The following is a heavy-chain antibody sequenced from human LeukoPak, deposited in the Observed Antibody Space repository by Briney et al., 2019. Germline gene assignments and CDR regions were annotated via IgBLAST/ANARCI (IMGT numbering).Heavy chain of an antibody. Sequence: SVKVSCKASGFTFTSSAMQWVRQARGQRLEWIGWIVVGSGNTNYAQKFQERVTITRDMSTSTAYMELSSLRSEDTAVYYCAAAGLNYYGSGSYYNFDYWGQGTLVTVSS. CDR2: IVVGSGNT. CDR3: AAAGLNYYGSGSYYNFDY. V-gene: IGHV1-58*02. J-gene: IGHJ4*02. CDR1: GFTFTSSA. D-gene: IGHD3-10*01.